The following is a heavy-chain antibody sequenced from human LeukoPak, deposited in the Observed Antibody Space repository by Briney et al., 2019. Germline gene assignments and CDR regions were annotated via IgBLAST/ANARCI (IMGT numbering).Heavy chain of an antibody. Sequence: PSETLSLTCTVSGGSISSGDYYWRWIRQPPGKGLEWIGYIYYSGSTYYNPSLKSRVTISVDTSKNQFSLKLSSVTAADTAVYYCARDEYGSGSYDAFDIWGQGTMVTVSS. CDR2: IYYSGST. CDR3: ARDEYGSGSYDAFDI. D-gene: IGHD3-10*01. J-gene: IGHJ3*02. CDR1: GGSISSGDYY. V-gene: IGHV4-30-4*01.